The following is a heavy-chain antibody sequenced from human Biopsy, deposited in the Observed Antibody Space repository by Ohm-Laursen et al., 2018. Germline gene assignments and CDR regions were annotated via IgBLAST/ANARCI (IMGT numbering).Heavy chain of an antibody. CDR1: GVTLSGYG. CDR2: ISASSSYI. CDR3: ATELLPPGVGGPWLDS. Sequence: SLRLSCAASGVTLSGYGMNWVRQAPGKGLEWVSSISASSSYICYADSAKGRFTVSRDNTKNTLYLQMNSLRAADTAIYFCATELLPPGVGGPWLDSWGQGTPVTVSS. V-gene: IGHV3-21*06. J-gene: IGHJ5*01. D-gene: IGHD3-10*01.